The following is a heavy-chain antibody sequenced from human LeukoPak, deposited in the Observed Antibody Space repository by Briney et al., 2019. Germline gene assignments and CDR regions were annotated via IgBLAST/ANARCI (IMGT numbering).Heavy chain of an antibody. CDR1: GFMFSSYW. CDR3: ARGFDAYYGFDI. D-gene: IGHD2/OR15-2a*01. Sequence: GGSLRLSCEASGFMFSSYWMTWVRQAPGKGLEWVANINQDGIEKYYVASVKGRFTISRDNAKKSMYVQMNSLRAEDTAVYYCARGFDAYYGFDIWGQGTMVTVSS. V-gene: IGHV3-7*05. J-gene: IGHJ3*02. CDR2: INQDGIEK.